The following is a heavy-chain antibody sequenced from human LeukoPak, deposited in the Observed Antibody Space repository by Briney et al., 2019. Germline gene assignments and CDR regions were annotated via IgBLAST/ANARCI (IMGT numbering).Heavy chain of an antibody. Sequence: PGGTLRLSCAASGFTFSSYGMSWVRQAPGKGLEWVACIMEDGSVQKYVDSVRGRFTISRDNARNSLYLQMNSLRVEDTAVYYCAKDRVGGALEFWGQGTLAIVSS. CDR1: GFTFSSYG. CDR2: IMEDGSVQ. CDR3: AKDRVGGALEF. D-gene: IGHD2-21*01. V-gene: IGHV3-7*01. J-gene: IGHJ4*02.